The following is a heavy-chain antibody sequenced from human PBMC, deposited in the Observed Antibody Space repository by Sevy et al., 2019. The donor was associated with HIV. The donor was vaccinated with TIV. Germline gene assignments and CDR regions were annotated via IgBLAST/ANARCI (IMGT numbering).Heavy chain of an antibody. CDR3: ARAGGLVDGGMDV. J-gene: IGHJ6*02. D-gene: IGHD3-16*01. CDR1: GFTFSNYN. V-gene: IGHV3-21*01. Sequence: GGSLRLSCAASGFTFSNYNMNWVRQAPGKGLEWVSSITISDKFKYYADSLKGRLTISRDDAKNPVFLQINSRRVEDTAVYYCARAGGLVDGGMDVWGQGTTVTVSS. CDR2: ITISDKFK.